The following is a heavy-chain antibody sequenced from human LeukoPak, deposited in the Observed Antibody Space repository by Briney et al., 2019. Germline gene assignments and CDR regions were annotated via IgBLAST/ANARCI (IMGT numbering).Heavy chain of an antibody. J-gene: IGHJ4*02. CDR2: IYPGDSET. Sequence: GESLKIPCKASGYKFTNYWIGWVRQMPGKGLEWMTIIYPGDSETRYSPSFQGQVTISADKSIGTMYLQWNSLKASDTAMYYCARALRTGQGDYVPVLWGQGTLVIVSS. CDR1: GYKFTNYW. V-gene: IGHV5-51*01. CDR3: ARALRTGQGDYVPVL. D-gene: IGHD4-17*01.